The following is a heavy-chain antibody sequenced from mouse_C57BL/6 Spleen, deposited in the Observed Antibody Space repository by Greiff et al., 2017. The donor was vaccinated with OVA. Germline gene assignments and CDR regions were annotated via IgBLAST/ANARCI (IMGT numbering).Heavy chain of an antibody. CDR2: FNPYNDDT. CDR1: GYTFTTYP. D-gene: IGHD1-1*01. Sequence: VQLQESGAELVKPGASVKMSCKASGYTFTTYPIEWMKQNPGKSLEWIGNFNPYNDDTKYNEKFKGKATLTVEKSSSTVYLELSRLTSDGSAFYYCAVGYYCGRREWYFDVWGTGTTVTVSS. J-gene: IGHJ1*03. V-gene: IGHV1-47*01. CDR3: AVGYYCGRREWYFDV.